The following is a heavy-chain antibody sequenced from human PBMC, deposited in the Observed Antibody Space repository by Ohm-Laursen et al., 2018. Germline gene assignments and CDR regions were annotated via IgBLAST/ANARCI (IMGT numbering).Heavy chain of an antibody. D-gene: IGHD1-1*01. J-gene: IGHJ6*02. CDR2: IDPNSGGT. CDR1: GYTFTGYY. Sequence: SSVKVSCKASGYTFTGYYMHWVRQAPGQGLEWMGWIDPNSGGTNCAQKFQGRVTMTRDTSISTGYMELSRLRSDDTAVYYCARARGNWKRDYYYAMDVWGQGTTVTVSS. CDR3: ARARGNWKRDYYYAMDV. V-gene: IGHV1-2*02.